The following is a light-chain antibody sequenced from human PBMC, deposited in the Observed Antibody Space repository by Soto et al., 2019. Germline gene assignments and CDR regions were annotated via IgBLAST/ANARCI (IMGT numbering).Light chain of an antibody. CDR3: QQYSSFPWT. CDR2: KAS. J-gene: IGKJ1*01. CDR1: QSIGSW. Sequence: DIQMTQSPSILSASVGDIVTITCRASQSIGSWLAWYQQTEGKAPKVLIYKASNLERGVPSRFSGSGSGTEFTLTISRLQAADFATYYCQQYSSFPWTFGQGTKVDIK. V-gene: IGKV1-5*03.